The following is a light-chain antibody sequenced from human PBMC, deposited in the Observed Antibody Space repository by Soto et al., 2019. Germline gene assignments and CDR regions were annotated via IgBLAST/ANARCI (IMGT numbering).Light chain of an antibody. CDR1: QSVSSN. CDR2: DAS. Sequence: EIVLTQSPATLSLSPGERATLSCRASQSVSSNLAWYQQKPGQAPRLLIYDASNRATGIPASFSGSASVTDCTFAIRSLEPEDFAVYYGQQRSNWPLLFTFGPGTKVDIK. CDR3: QQRSNWPLLFT. J-gene: IGKJ3*01. V-gene: IGKV3-11*01.